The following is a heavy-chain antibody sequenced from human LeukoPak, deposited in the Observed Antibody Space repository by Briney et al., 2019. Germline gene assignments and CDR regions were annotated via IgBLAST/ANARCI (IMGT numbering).Heavy chain of an antibody. CDR3: ARDYGDYPSY. V-gene: IGHV1-18*01. J-gene: IGHJ4*02. CDR1: GYSFTSYG. D-gene: IGHD4-17*01. Sequence: ASVKDSLMSSGYSFTSYGITSVRQAPGQGLEWMGWISGYNGNKKYAQKFQGRVTMTTDTSTSTAYMELRSLRSDDTAVYYCARDYGDYPSYWGQGTLVTVSS. CDR2: ISGYNGNK.